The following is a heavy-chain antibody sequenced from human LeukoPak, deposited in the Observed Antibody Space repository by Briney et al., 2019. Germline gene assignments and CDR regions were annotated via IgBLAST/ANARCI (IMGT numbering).Heavy chain of an antibody. CDR1: GFTFANYV. D-gene: IGHD2-15*01. CDR3: AKDRGWYCSGDTCWWGFDY. Sequence: GGSLRLSCAASGFTFANYVTHWVRQAPGKGLEWVAVTSPDEGLKFYADSVKGRFTISRDNSKNTLYVQMNSLRAEDTAVYYCAKDRGWYCSGDTCWWGFDYWGQGTLVTVSS. CDR2: TSPDEGLK. V-gene: IGHV3-30*04. J-gene: IGHJ4*02.